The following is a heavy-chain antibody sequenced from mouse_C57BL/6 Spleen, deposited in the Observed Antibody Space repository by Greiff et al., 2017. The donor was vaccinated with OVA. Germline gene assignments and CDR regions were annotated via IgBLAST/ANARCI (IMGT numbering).Heavy chain of an antibody. D-gene: IGHD1-1*01. J-gene: IGHJ1*03. Sequence: QVQLQQPGAELVMPGASVKLSCKASGYTFTSYWMHWVKQRPGQGLEWIGEIDPSDSYTNYNQKFKGKSTLTVDKSSSTAYMQLSSLTSEDSAVYYGATNYYGSSYRYFDVWGTGTTVTVSS. CDR2: IDPSDSYT. V-gene: IGHV1-69*01. CDR3: ATNYYGSSYRYFDV. CDR1: GYTFTSYW.